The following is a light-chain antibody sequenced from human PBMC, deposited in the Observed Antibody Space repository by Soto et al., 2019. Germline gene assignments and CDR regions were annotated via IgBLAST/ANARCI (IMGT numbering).Light chain of an antibody. CDR3: QQRSNWPSIA. J-gene: IGKJ5*01. CDR1: QSVSSY. Sequence: EIVITQSPGTLSLSPGERATLSCRASQSVSSYLAWYQQKPGQAPRLLIYDASHRATGIPARFSGSGSGTDFTLTISSLEPEDFAVYYCQQRSNWPSIAFGQGTRLEIK. V-gene: IGKV3-11*01. CDR2: DAS.